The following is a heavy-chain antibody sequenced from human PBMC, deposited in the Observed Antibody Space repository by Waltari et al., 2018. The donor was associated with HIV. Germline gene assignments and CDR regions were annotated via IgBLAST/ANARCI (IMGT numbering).Heavy chain of an antibody. V-gene: IGHV4-31*03. CDR3: ARVGAWYYYGSGSYPWFDP. Sequence: QVQLQESGPGLVKPSQTLSLTCTVPGGSLSSGGYYWSWIRPHPGTGLEWIGYIYYSGSTYYNPSLKSRVTISVDTSKNQFSLKLSSVTAADTAVYYCARVGAWYYYGSGSYPWFDPWGQGTLVTVSS. J-gene: IGHJ5*02. CDR1: GGSLSSGGYY. D-gene: IGHD3-10*01. CDR2: IYYSGST.